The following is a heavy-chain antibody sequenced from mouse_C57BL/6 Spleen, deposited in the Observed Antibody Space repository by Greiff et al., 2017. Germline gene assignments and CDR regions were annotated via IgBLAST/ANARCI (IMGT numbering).Heavy chain of an antibody. CDR1: GFSLTSYG. J-gene: IGHJ3*01. V-gene: IGHV2-9*01. CDR2: IWGGGST. CDR3: ATYRGDYDGFAY. Sequence: VKLVESGPGLVAPSPSLSITCTVSGFSLTSYGVDWVSQPPGKGLEWLGVIWGGGSTTYNSALMSRLSIRKDNSKSRVFLKMNSLQTDDTAMYYCATYRGDYDGFAYWGQGTLVTVSA. D-gene: IGHD2-4*01.